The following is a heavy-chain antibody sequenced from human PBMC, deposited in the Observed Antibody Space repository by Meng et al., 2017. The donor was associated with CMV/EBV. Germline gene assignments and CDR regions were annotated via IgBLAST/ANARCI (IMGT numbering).Heavy chain of an antibody. CDR2: IAYDGSTI. CDR1: FRGTA. CDR3: ARDKRYSYGYSGGADY. Sequence: FRGTAMPWVLQAPGKGLEWVAVIAYDGSTISYADSVKGRFTISRDNSKDTLYLQMNSLRAEDTAVYYWARDKRYSYGYSGGADYWGQGTLVTVSS. D-gene: IGHD5-18*01. V-gene: IGHV3-30*04. J-gene: IGHJ4*02.